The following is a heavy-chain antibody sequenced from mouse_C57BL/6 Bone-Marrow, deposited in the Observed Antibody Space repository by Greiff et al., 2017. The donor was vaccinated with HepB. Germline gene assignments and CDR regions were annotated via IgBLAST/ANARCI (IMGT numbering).Heavy chain of an antibody. CDR2: IDPSDSYT. J-gene: IGHJ3*01. D-gene: IGHD2-3*01. V-gene: IGHV1-59*01. Sequence: VQLQQPGAELVRPGTSVKLSCKASGYTFTSYWMHWVKQRPGQGLEWIGVIDPSDSYTNYNQKFKGKATLTVDTSSSTAYMQLSSLTSEDSAVYYCARRGYDGYYVAYWGQGTLVTVSA. CDR3: ARRGYDGYYVAY. CDR1: GYTFTSYW.